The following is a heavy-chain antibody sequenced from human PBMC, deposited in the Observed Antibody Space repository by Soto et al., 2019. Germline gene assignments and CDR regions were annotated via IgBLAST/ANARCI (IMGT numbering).Heavy chain of an antibody. D-gene: IGHD6-6*01. Sequence: SETLSLTCTVSGGSISSYYWSWIRQPPGKGLEWIGYIYYSGSTNYNPSLKSRVTISVDTPKHQFPLKLSPVTAADTAVYYCARVPLQLVPSSMNWFDPWGQGTLVTVSS. CDR1: GGSISSYY. CDR2: IYYSGST. V-gene: IGHV4-59*01. CDR3: ARVPLQLVPSSMNWFDP. J-gene: IGHJ5*02.